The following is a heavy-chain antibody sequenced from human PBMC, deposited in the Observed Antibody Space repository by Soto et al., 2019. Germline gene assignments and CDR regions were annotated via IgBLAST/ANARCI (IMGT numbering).Heavy chain of an antibody. J-gene: IGHJ3*02. CDR1: GFTFSSYG. CDR3: AKDGPIAVAGHDALDI. V-gene: IGHV3-30*18. Sequence: GGSLRLSCAASGFTFSSYGMHWVRQAPGKGLEWVAVISYDGSNKYYADSVKSRFTISRDNSKNTLYLQMNSLRAEDTAVYYCAKDGPIAVAGHDALDIWGQGTMVTVSS. D-gene: IGHD6-19*01. CDR2: ISYDGSNK.